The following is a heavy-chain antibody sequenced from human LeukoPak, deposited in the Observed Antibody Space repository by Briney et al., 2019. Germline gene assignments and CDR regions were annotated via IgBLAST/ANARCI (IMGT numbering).Heavy chain of an antibody. CDR3: ARTYTAVHYFDY. CDR1: GYTFTGYY. J-gene: IGHJ4*02. CDR2: INPNSGGT. D-gene: IGHD2-21*02. Sequence: ASVQVSCKASGYTFTGYYMHWVRQAPGQGLEWMGWINPNSGGTNYAQKFQGRVTMTRDTSISTAYMELSRLTSDDTALYYCARTYTAVHYFDYWGQGTLVTVCS. V-gene: IGHV1-2*02.